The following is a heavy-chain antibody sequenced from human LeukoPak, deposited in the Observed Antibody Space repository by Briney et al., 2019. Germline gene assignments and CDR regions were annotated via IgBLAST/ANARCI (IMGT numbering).Heavy chain of an antibody. CDR2: INSNRGGT. D-gene: IGHD3-3*01. Sequence: ASVKVSCKASGYTFTNYYIHWVRQAPGQGLEWMGWINSNRGGTNYAQKFQGRVTMTRDTPISTAYMELRSVRSDDTAVYYCARDHGDDAFDIWGPGTMVTVSS. CDR1: GYTFTNYY. J-gene: IGHJ3*02. CDR3: ARDHGDDAFDI. V-gene: IGHV1-2*02.